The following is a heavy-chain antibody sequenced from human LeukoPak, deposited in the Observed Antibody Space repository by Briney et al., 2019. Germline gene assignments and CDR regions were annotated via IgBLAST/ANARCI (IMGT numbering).Heavy chain of an antibody. CDR2: IYYSGST. CDR3: ARLWRDDYGNPYYFDY. D-gene: IGHD3-16*01. CDR1: GGSISSSSYY. Sequence: SETLSLTCTVSGGSISSSSYYWGWIRQPPGKGLEWIGSIYYSGSTYYNPSLKSRVTISVDTSKNQFSLKLSSVTAADTAVYYCARLWRDDYGNPYYFDYWGQGTLVTVSS. V-gene: IGHV4-39*01. J-gene: IGHJ4*02.